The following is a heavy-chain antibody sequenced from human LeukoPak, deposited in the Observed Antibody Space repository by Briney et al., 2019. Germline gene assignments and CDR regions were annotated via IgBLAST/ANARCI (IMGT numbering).Heavy chain of an antibody. Sequence: GGSLRLSCEGPGFTVRSSYMSWVCQAPGTGLEWVAVIYRDGATYYADYVKGRFTISKANAEIRLYLQMTSLRADDTGLYYCTRGRYHYVSAYFYWGQGAQVTVSS. J-gene: IGHJ4*02. CDR1: GFTVRSSY. D-gene: IGHD5-12*01. CDR2: IYRDGAT. CDR3: TRGRYHYVSAYFY. V-gene: IGHV3-53*01.